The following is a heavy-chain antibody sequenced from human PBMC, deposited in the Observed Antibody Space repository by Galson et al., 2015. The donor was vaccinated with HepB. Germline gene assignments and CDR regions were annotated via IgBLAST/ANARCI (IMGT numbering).Heavy chain of an antibody. V-gene: IGHV2-26*01. CDR1: GFSLSNARMG. CDR2: IFSNDEK. J-gene: IGHJ2*01. Sequence: PALVKPTQTLTLTCTVSGFSLSNARMGVSWIRQPPGKALEWLAHIFSNDEKSYSTSLKSSLTISKDTSKRQVVLIMTNMDPVDTATYYCARILLGGDTSGYYWYFDLWGRGTLVTVSS. D-gene: IGHD3-22*01. CDR3: ARILLGGDTSGYYWYFDL.